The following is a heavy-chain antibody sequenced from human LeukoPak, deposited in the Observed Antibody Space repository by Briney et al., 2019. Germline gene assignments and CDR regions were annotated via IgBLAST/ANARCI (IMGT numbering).Heavy chain of an antibody. CDR2: IYYSGST. D-gene: IGHD4-17*01. CDR3: ARAATTVLPFDY. Sequence: SQTLSLTCTVSGGSISSGDYYWSWIRQPPGKGLEWIGYIYYSGSTYYNPSLKSRVTISVDTSKNQFSLKLSSVTAADTAVYYCARAATTVLPFDYWGQGTLVTVSS. V-gene: IGHV4-30-4*08. J-gene: IGHJ4*02. CDR1: GGSISSGDYY.